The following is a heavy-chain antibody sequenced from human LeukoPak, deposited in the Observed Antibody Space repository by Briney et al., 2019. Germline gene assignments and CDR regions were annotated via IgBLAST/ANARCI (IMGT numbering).Heavy chain of an antibody. V-gene: IGHV3-74*01. CDR3: AREMEGDYGSGTFFDL. CDR2: INRDGGLT. D-gene: IGHD3-10*01. CDR1: GFTFSENW. J-gene: IGHJ4*02. Sequence: PGGSLRLSCVASGFTFSENWMHWVRQAPGKGLAWVSHINRDGGLTNYADSVKGRFTISRDNVKNSLYLQMNGLRAEDTAVYYCAREMEGDYGSGTFFDLWGQGNMVTVSS.